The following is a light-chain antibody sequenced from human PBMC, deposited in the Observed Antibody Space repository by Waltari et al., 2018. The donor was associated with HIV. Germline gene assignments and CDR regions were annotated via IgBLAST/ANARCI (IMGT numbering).Light chain of an antibody. CDR1: NIGNRD. Sequence: SYVLTQPPSISVAPGKTAKITCGGNNIGNRDVHWYQQKPGQAHILVIFDDDHRPSGIPERFSGSNSDNTATLTINRVEVGDEADYYCQVWDSGSDHVFGSGTTVTVL. V-gene: IGLV3-21*04. CDR3: QVWDSGSDHV. J-gene: IGLJ1*01. CDR2: DDD.